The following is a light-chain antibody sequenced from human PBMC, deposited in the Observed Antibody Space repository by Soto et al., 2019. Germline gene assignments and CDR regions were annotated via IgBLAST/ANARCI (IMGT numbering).Light chain of an antibody. V-gene: IGKV3-11*01. CDR1: QSVSTS. CDR2: DAS. Sequence: IVLTQSPVTLALSPGESAVLSCRASQSVSTSLAWYQHKPGQAPRLFIYDASKRAPGIPARFTGSGSGTDFPLTISSLEPEDIAFYYCQVRDVCPPFGQGTKVKIK. CDR3: QVRDVCPP. J-gene: IGKJ1*01.